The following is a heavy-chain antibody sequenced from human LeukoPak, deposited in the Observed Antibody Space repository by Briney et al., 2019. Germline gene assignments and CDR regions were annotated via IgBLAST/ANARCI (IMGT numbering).Heavy chain of an antibody. J-gene: IGHJ1*01. CDR3: AQQLGYCSGGTCYFTY. V-gene: IGHV3-23*01. CDR1: GFTFSSYA. D-gene: IGHD2-15*01. CDR2: ISGSGTNT. Sequence: SGGSLRLSCVASGFTFSSYAMSWVRQAPGKGLEWVSGISGSGTNTYNADSVKGRFTISRDNSKNTLYLQMNSLRVDDTAVYYCAQQLGYCSGGTCYFTYWGQGTLVTVSS.